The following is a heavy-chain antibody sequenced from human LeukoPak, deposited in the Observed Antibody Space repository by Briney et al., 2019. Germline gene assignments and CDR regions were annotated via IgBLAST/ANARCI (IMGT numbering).Heavy chain of an antibody. Sequence: GGSLRLSCTASGFTVSSNYMSWVRQAPGKGLEWVSVIYSGGSTYYADSVRGRFTISRDSSKNTLYLQMNSLRAEDTAVYYCARGGGTTQFDYWGQGTLVTVSS. CDR1: GFTVSSNY. J-gene: IGHJ4*02. CDR2: IYSGGST. CDR3: ARGGGTTQFDY. V-gene: IGHV3-66*01. D-gene: IGHD2/OR15-2a*01.